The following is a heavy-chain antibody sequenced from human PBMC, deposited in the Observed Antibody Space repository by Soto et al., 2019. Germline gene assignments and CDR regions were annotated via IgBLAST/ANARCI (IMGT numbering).Heavy chain of an antibody. CDR1: GPTFTHYS. Sequence: QAQLVESGGGVVRPGGSLRLSCVTSGPTFTHYSVAWVRQAPGRGLEWVAVVSYDEGNKFYADSVKGRFSISRDNSRNTVYLQLNSLTSEDTGIYYCARDQCLLQEGGGLHFDYWGQGTLVTVSS. D-gene: IGHD2-2*01. CDR2: VSYDEGNK. V-gene: IGHV3-30-3*01. CDR3: ARDQCLLQEGGGLHFDY. J-gene: IGHJ4*02.